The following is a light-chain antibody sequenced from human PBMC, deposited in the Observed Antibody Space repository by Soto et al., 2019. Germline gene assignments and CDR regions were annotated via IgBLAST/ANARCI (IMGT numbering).Light chain of an antibody. J-gene: IGLJ1*01. V-gene: IGLV2-23*02. Sequence: QSAPTQPASVSASPGQSITISCTGTSSDVGTYNLVSWYQQHPGKAPKLMICEVTKRSSGVSNRFSGSKSGNTASLTISGLQAEDEADYYCCSYAGTGTYVFGTGTKVTGL. CDR2: EVT. CDR1: SSDVGTYNL. CDR3: CSYAGTGTYV.